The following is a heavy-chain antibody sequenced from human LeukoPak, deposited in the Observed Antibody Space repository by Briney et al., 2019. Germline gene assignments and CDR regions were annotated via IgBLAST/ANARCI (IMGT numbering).Heavy chain of an antibody. J-gene: IGHJ3*02. CDR2: ISYDETNK. CDR3: AKGRGTGSVRGAFDI. V-gene: IGHV3-30*18. CDR1: GFTFSSYA. D-gene: IGHD1-1*01. Sequence: GGSLRLSCAASGFTFSSYALSWVRQAPGKGLEWVAVISYDETNKYYADSVKGRFTISRDNSKNTLYLQMNSLRPEDTAVYYCAKGRGTGSVRGAFDIWGQGTMVTVSS.